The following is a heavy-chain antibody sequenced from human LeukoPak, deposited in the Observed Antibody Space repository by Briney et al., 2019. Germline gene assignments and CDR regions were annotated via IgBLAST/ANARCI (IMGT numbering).Heavy chain of an antibody. J-gene: IGHJ4*02. CDR2: ISGSGGST. Sequence: GGSLRLSCAASGFTFSSYAMSWVRQAPGKGLEWVSAISGSGGSTYYADSVKGRFTISRDNSKNTLYLQMNSLRAEDTAVYYCARIDYGSGSYYDYWGQGTLVTVSS. CDR3: ARIDYGSGSYYDY. V-gene: IGHV3-23*01. CDR1: GFTFSSYA. D-gene: IGHD3-10*01.